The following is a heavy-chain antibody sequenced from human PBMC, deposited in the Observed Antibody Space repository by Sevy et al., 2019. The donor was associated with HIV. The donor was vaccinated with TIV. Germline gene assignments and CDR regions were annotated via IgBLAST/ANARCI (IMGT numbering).Heavy chain of an antibody. CDR2: ISYDGNYR. Sequence: GGSLRLSCTASGFTFSTYDIHWVRQAPGKGLEWVAIISYDGNYRYYSESVRGRFSMSRDNSKNKAYLQMSGLSVEDTAVYYCAKNRPPGGSYFSRHWMDVWGRGTTVTVSS. CDR1: GFTFSTYD. V-gene: IGHV3-30*18. J-gene: IGHJ6*02. CDR3: AKNRPPGGSYFSRHWMDV. D-gene: IGHD1-26*01.